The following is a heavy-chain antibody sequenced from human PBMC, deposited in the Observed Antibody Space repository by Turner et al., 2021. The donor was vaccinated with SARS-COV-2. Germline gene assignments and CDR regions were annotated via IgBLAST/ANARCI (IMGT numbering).Heavy chain of an antibody. J-gene: IGHJ6*02. CDR2: IYYSGSA. Sequence: LQLPESDPGLVKPSETLSLTCTVSGGSISSSSYYWGWIRQPPGKGLEWIGNIYYSGSAYYNPSLKSRVTISVDPSKNQFSLKLTSVTAADTAVYYCARLMDTAMDYYGTDVWGQGTTVTVSS. CDR1: GGSISSSSYY. CDR3: ARLMDTAMDYYGTDV. V-gene: IGHV4-39*01. D-gene: IGHD5-18*01.